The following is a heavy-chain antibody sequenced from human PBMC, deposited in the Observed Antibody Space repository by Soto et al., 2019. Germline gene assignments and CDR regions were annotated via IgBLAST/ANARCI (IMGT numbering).Heavy chain of an antibody. CDR1: GFTFTSSG. Sequence: QMQVVQSGPEVKKPGTSVKVSCKASGFTFTSSGLQWVRQARGQRLEWIGWIVVASGNTNYAQRFQERATITRDMATSPAYMELSRLRFDDTAVYYGAGDPGGGADYWGQGTLVTVSS. CDR2: IVVASGNT. J-gene: IGHJ4*02. V-gene: IGHV1-58*01. D-gene: IGHD3-10*01. CDR3: AGDPGGGADY.